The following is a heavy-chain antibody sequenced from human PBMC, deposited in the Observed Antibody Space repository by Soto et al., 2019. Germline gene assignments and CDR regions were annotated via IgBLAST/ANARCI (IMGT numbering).Heavy chain of an antibody. CDR1: GYTFTGYY. Sequence: ASVKVSCKASGYTFTGYYMHWVRQAPGQGLEWMGWFNPDSGGTNYAQNFQGRVTMTTDTSTGTAYMELRSLRSDDTAVYYCARAPTIFGVIIKVVLNFDYRGQGTLVTVSS. D-gene: IGHD3-3*01. CDR2: FNPDSGGT. V-gene: IGHV1-2*02. J-gene: IGHJ4*02. CDR3: ARAPTIFGVIIKVVLNFDY.